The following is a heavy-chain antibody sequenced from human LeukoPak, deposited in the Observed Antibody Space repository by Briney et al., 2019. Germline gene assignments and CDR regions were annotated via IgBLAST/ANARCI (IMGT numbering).Heavy chain of an antibody. V-gene: IGHV5-51*01. Sequence: GESLKISCKGSGYSFTSYWIGWVRQMPGKGLEWMGIIYPGDSDTRYSPSFQGQVTISADKYISTAYLQWSSLKASDTAMYYCARQGTIFGVATNWFDPWGQGTLVTVSS. CDR1: GYSFTSYW. CDR2: IYPGDSDT. D-gene: IGHD3-3*01. CDR3: ARQGTIFGVATNWFDP. J-gene: IGHJ5*02.